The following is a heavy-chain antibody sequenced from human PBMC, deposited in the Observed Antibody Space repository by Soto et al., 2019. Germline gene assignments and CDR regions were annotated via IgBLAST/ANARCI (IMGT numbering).Heavy chain of an antibody. Sequence: PSETLSLTCDVYGGTFSRYYWNWIRQPPGKGLEWLGEINHSGSTNYNPPLESRVTTSLDTSKTQFSLKLTSVTAADTAVYYCARGEGRLVGTWFDPWGQGTLVTVSS. D-gene: IGHD5-12*01. CDR2: INHSGST. CDR1: GGTFSRYY. V-gene: IGHV4-34*01. CDR3: ARGEGRLVGTWFDP. J-gene: IGHJ5*02.